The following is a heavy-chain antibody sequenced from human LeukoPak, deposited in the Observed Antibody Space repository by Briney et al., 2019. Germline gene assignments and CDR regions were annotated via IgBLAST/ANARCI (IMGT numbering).Heavy chain of an antibody. D-gene: IGHD3-3*02. Sequence: PSETLSLTCAVSGYSINSGYYWGWIRQPPGKGLEWIGSIYHSGSTNYNPSLKSRVTISVDTSKNQFSLKLSSVTAADTAVYYCARAFYPGYYSYMAVWGKGTTVTVSS. V-gene: IGHV4-38-2*01. CDR1: GYSINSGYY. CDR2: IYHSGST. J-gene: IGHJ6*03. CDR3: ARAFYPGYYSYMAV.